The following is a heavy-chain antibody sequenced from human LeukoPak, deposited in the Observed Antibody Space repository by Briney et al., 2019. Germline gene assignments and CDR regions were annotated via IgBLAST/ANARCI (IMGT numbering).Heavy chain of an antibody. J-gene: IGHJ5*02. CDR3: ARRYCSGGSCYWFDP. CDR2: IYYSGST. V-gene: IGHV4-61*08. CDR1: GGSISSGGYS. D-gene: IGHD2-15*01. Sequence: SETLSLTCAVSGGSISSGGYSWSWIRQPPGKGLEWIGYIYYSGSTNYNPSLESRVTISVDTSKNQFSLKLSSVTAADTAVYYCARRYCSGGSCYWFDPWGQGTLVTVSS.